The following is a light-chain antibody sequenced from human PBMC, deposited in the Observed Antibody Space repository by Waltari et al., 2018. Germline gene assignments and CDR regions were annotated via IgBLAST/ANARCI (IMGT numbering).Light chain of an antibody. CDR3: QHYVSLPVT. J-gene: IGKJ1*01. Sequence: EIVLTQSPGTLSLSPGERATLSCRASQSVSRALAWYQQNPGQAPRLLIDGASNMATGIPDRFSGSGSGTDFSLIISRLEPEDFAVYYCQHYVSLPVTFGQGTKVEIK. CDR1: QSVSRA. V-gene: IGKV3-20*01. CDR2: GAS.